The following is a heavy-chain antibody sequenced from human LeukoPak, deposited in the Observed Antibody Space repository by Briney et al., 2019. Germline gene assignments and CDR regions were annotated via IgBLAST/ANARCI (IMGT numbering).Heavy chain of an antibody. Sequence: SETLSLTCTVSSASIRSSNYYWGWIRQPPGKGLEWIGSIYYNGNTYYNPSLKSRVTISVDTSKNQFSLKLNSVTAADTAVYYCARDSRSGWGNWFDPWGQGTLVTVSS. CDR3: ARDSRSGWGNWFDP. J-gene: IGHJ5*02. CDR2: IYYNGNT. V-gene: IGHV4-39*02. D-gene: IGHD6-19*01. CDR1: SASIRSSNYY.